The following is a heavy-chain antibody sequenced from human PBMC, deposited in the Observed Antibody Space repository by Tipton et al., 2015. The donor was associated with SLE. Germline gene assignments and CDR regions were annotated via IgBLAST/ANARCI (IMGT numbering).Heavy chain of an antibody. Sequence: TLSLTCDVHGDSSRVFYWAWIRQSPGKGLEWIGSLYYSGYTYYNPSLKSRVTLSVDTSKNQFSLKLTSVTAADTAIYYCARSLSIPTPVNYFDTWGQGTQVTVSS. J-gene: IGHJ5*02. CDR2: LYYSGYT. CDR3: ARSLSIPTPVNYFDT. CDR1: GDSSRVFY. V-gene: IGHV4-38-2*01. D-gene: IGHD4-11*01.